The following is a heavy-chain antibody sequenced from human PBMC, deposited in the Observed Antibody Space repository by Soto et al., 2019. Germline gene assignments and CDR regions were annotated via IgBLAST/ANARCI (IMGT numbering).Heavy chain of an antibody. Sequence: PGGCLGLACAASGVTFSSYAMHWVRQAPGKGLEWVAVISYDGSNKYYADSVKGRFTISRDNSKNTLYLQMNSLRAEDTAVYYCARDSRGETRSGWLWYFDYWGQGTLVTVSS. CDR1: GVTFSSYA. J-gene: IGHJ4*02. V-gene: IGHV3-30-3*01. D-gene: IGHD6-19*01. CDR2: ISYDGSNK. CDR3: ARDSRGETRSGWLWYFDY.